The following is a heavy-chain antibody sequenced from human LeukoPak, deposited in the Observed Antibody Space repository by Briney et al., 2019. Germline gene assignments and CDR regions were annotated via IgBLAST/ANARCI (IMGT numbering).Heavy chain of an antibody. D-gene: IGHD3-3*01. CDR1: GFTFSSYA. J-gene: IGHJ4*02. CDR3: ARSSGDPRSGERFHF. Sequence: PGGSLRLSCAASGFTFSSYAMSWVRHAPGKGLEWVSAISGSGGSTYYADSVTGRLTIPRDTSTHTLYLQMNSLRAGETVVYYCARSSGDPRSGERFHFWGEGTLVTVSS. CDR2: ISGSGGST. V-gene: IGHV3-23*01.